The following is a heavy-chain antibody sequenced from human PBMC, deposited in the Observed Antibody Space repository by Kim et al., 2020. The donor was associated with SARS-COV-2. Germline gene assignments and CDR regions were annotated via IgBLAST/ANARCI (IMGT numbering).Heavy chain of an antibody. CDR1: GGSISSSSYY. CDR2: IYYSGST. V-gene: IGHV4-39*01. Sequence: SETLSLTCTVSGGSISSSSYYWGWIRQPPGKGLEWIGSIYYSGSTYYNPSLKSRVTISVDTSKNQFSLKLSSVTAADTAVYYCARPSLLWFGGTHYYYGMDVWGQGTTVTVSS. CDR3: ARPSLLWFGGTHYYYGMDV. J-gene: IGHJ6*02. D-gene: IGHD3-10*01.